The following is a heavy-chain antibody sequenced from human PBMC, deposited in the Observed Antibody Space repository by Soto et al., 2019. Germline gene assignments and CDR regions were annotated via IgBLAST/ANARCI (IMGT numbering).Heavy chain of an antibody. Sequence: SQTLSLTCVISGDSVSSNSAAWNWIRQSPSRGLEWLGRTYYRSKWYNDYAVSVKSRITINPDTSKNQFSLQLNSVTPEDTAVYYCARGVAARPYYYYYYMDVWGKGTTVTVSS. V-gene: IGHV6-1*01. CDR2: TYYRSKWYN. CDR1: GDSVSSNSAA. J-gene: IGHJ6*03. CDR3: ARGVAARPYYYYYYMDV. D-gene: IGHD6-6*01.